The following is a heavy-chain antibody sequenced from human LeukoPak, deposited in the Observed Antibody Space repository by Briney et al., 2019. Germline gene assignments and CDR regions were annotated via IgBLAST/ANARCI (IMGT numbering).Heavy chain of an antibody. J-gene: IGHJ4*02. CDR1: GFTFSSYS. CDR3: ARGQDYYGSGSYYIQTPIDY. Sequence: GGSLRLSCAASGFTFSSYSMNWVRQAPGKGLEWVSSISSSSSYIYYADSVKGRFTISRDNAKNSLYLQMNSLRAEDTAVYYCARGQDYYGSGSYYIQTPIDYWGQGTLVTVSS. V-gene: IGHV3-21*01. CDR2: ISSSSSYI. D-gene: IGHD3-10*01.